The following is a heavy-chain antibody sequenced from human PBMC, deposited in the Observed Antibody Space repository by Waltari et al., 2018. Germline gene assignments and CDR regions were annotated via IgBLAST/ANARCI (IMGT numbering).Heavy chain of an antibody. Sequence: QVQLVQSGAEVKKPGSSVKVSCKASGGTFSSYAISWVRQAPGQGLEWMGGIIPIFGTANYAQKFQGRVTITADESTSTAYMELSSLRSEDTAVYYCARDGIAVADSTEYYYGMDVWGQGTTVTVSS. CDR3: ARDGIAVADSTEYYYGMDV. D-gene: IGHD6-19*01. V-gene: IGHV1-69*01. J-gene: IGHJ6*02. CDR1: GGTFSSYA. CDR2: IIPIFGTA.